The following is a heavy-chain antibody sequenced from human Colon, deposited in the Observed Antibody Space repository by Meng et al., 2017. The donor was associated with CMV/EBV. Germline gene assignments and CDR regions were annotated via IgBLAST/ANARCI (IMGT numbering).Heavy chain of an antibody. CDR2: IVVGSGNT. J-gene: IGHJ6*02. D-gene: IGHD3-10*01. CDR3: AAGPRRGGGYYYYGMDV. Sequence: SVKVSCKASGFTFTSSAVQWVRQARGQRLEWIGWIVVGSGNTNYAQKFQERVTITRDMSTGTAYMELSSLRSEDTAVYYCAAGPRRGGGYYYYGMDVWGQGTTVTVSS. CDR1: GFTFTSSA. V-gene: IGHV1-58*01.